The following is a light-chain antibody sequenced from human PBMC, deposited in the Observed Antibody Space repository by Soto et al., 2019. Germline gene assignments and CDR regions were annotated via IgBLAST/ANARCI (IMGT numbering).Light chain of an antibody. Sequence: QAVVTQPPSVSGAPGQRGTISCTGSSSNIGAGYDVYWYQQLPGTAPKLLIYANNNRPSGVPDRFSGSKSGTSASLAITGLQAEDEADYYCQSYDSSLSGYVFGTGTKVTVL. CDR1: SSNIGAGYD. J-gene: IGLJ1*01. CDR2: ANN. CDR3: QSYDSSLSGYV. V-gene: IGLV1-40*01.